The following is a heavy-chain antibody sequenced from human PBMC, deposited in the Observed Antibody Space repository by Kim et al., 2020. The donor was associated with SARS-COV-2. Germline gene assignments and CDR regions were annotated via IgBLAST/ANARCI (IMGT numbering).Heavy chain of an antibody. CDR2: IHLTDSNT. J-gene: IGHJ4*02. Sequence: GESLKISCQISGYTFSSFWIGWVRQMPGKGLEWMGMIHLTDSNTLYSPSFQGQVTISADQSITTAYVQWNSLKASDIAMYYCASAHHGNHYWDSWGQGTLVTVSS. D-gene: IGHD1-1*01. CDR3: ASAHHGNHYWDS. V-gene: IGHV5-51*01. CDR1: GYTFSSFW.